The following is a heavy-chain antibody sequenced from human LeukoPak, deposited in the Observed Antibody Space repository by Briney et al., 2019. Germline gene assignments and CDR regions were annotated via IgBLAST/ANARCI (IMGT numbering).Heavy chain of an antibody. J-gene: IGHJ5*02. CDR3: ARVDYYGSGSQENWFDP. V-gene: IGHV3-53*01. CDR2: IYSGGST. CDR1: RFTVSSNY. Sequence: GGSLRLSCAASRFTVSSNYMSWVRQAPGKGLEWVSVIYSGGSTNYADSVKGRFTISRDNSKNTLYLQMNSLRAEDTAVYYCARVDYYGSGSQENWFDPWGQGTLVTVSS. D-gene: IGHD3-10*01.